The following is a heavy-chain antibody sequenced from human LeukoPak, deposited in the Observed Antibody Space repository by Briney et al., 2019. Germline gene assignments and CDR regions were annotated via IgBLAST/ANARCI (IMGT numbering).Heavy chain of an antibody. J-gene: IGHJ5*02. D-gene: IGHD1-20*01. CDR2: IYYSGST. CDR1: GGSISSYY. V-gene: IGHV4-59*12. Sequence: PSETLSLTCTVSGGSISSYYWSWIRQPPGKGLEWIGYIYYSGSTNYNPSLKSRVTMSVDTSKNQFSLKLSSVTAADTAVYYCARARITGIGYWFDPWGQGTLVTVSS. CDR3: ARARITGIGYWFDP.